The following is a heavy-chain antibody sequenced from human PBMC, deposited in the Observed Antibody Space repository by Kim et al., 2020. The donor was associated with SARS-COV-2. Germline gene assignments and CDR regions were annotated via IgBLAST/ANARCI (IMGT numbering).Heavy chain of an antibody. CDR2: ISAYNGNT. Sequence: ASVKVSCKASGYTFTSYGISWVRQAPGQGLEWMGWISAYNGNTNYAQKLQGRVTMTTDTSTSTAYMELRSLRSDDTAVYYCARVFRLYCSSTSCYGGGEYYFDYWGQGTLVTVSS. CDR1: GYTFTSYG. J-gene: IGHJ4*02. V-gene: IGHV1-18*01. CDR3: ARVFRLYCSSTSCYGGGEYYFDY. D-gene: IGHD2-2*01.